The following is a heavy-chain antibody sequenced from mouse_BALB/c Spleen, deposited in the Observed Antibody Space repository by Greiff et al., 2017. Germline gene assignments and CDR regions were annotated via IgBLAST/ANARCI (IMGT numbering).Heavy chain of an antibody. Sequence: LEESDAELVKPGASVKISCKASGYTFTDHAIHWVKQKPEQGLEWIGYISPGNGDIKYNEKFKGKATLTADTSSSTAYMQLSSLTSEDSAVYFCARTLIYDGYPFAYWGQGTLVTVSA. V-gene: IGHV1S53*02. D-gene: IGHD2-3*01. CDR3: ARTLIYDGYPFAY. J-gene: IGHJ3*01. CDR2: ISPGNGDI. CDR1: GYTFTDHA.